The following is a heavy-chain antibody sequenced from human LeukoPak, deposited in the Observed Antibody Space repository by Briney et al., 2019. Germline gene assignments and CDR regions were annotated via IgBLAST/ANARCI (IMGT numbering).Heavy chain of an antibody. CDR3: ARHVRIAVAGIDY. D-gene: IGHD6-19*01. J-gene: IGHJ4*01. CDR2: IYYSGST. Sequence: SETLSLTCTVSGGSTSSYYWSWIRQPPGKGLEWIGYIYYSGSTNYNPSLKSRVTISVDTSKNQFSLKLSSVTAADTAVYYCARHVRIAVAGIDYWGHGTLVTVSS. V-gene: IGHV4-59*08. CDR1: GGSTSSYY.